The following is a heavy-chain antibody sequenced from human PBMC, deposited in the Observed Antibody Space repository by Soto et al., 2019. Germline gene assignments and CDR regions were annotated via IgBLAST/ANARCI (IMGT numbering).Heavy chain of an antibody. J-gene: IGHJ4*02. CDR2: IYYSGST. D-gene: IGHD3-10*01. Sequence: SETLSLTCTVPGGSISSGGYYWSWIRQHPGKGLEWIGYIYYSGSTYYNPSLKSRVTISVDTSKNQFSLKLSSVTAADTAVYYCARGVTMVRGVIHTPYFDYWGQGTLVTVPQ. CDR1: GGSISSGGYY. V-gene: IGHV4-31*03. CDR3: ARGVTMVRGVIHTPYFDY.